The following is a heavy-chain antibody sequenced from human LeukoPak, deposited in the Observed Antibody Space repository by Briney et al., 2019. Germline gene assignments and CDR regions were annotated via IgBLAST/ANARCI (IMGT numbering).Heavy chain of an antibody. D-gene: IGHD1-26*01. CDR1: GFTFSIYG. CDR3: AKEITSGSYYNFFDP. V-gene: IGHV3-30*18. J-gene: IGHJ5*02. Sequence: GSLRLSCVVSGFTFSIYGMHWVRQAPGKGLEWVAVISNDESEKHYADSVKGRFTISRDNSKNTLYLQMNSLRAEDTAVYYCAKEITSGSYYNFFDPWGQGTLVTVSP. CDR2: ISNDESEK.